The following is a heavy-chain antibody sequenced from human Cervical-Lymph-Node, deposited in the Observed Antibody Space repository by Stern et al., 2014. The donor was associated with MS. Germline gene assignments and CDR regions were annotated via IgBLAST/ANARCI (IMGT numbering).Heavy chain of an antibody. J-gene: IGHJ3*01. V-gene: IGHV3-15*01. CDR3: VTSFVGANAFDV. CDR1: GFTFSDAW. D-gene: IGHD1-26*01. CDR2: IKREVDGGTT. Sequence: EVQLEESGGRLVKPGGSLTLSCAASGFTFSDAWMSWVRQAPGKGLEWVGRIKREVDGGTTFYIAPVKDRFTISRDDSKNMMYLEMNSLKTEDSGVYYCVTSFVGANAFDVWGQGTKVAVSS.